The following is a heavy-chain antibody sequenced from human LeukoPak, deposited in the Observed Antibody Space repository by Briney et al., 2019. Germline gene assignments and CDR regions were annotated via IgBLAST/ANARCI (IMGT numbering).Heavy chain of an antibody. CDR2: INWNGGST. D-gene: IGHD6-13*01. CDR1: GFTFEDYG. J-gene: IGHJ4*02. Sequence: GGSLRLTCAASGFTFEDYGMNWVRQAPGKGLEWVSDINWNGGSTGYADSVKGRFTISRDNAKNSLYLQMNSLRAEDTALYYCARDRGSSWYVPFDYWGQGTLVTVSS. V-gene: IGHV3-20*04. CDR3: ARDRGSSWYVPFDY.